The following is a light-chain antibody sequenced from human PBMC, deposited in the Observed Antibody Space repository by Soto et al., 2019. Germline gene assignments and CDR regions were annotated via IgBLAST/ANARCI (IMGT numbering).Light chain of an antibody. Sequence: IQMTQAPSTRSACVGDRVTITYRASQTISNWLAWYQQKPGKAPKLLIYDASILESGVPSRFSGSGSGTEFTLTISSLQPDDFAAYYCQQYNSYSSTFGQGTKVDIK. J-gene: IGKJ1*01. CDR2: DAS. CDR3: QQYNSYSST. V-gene: IGKV1-5*01. CDR1: QTISNW.